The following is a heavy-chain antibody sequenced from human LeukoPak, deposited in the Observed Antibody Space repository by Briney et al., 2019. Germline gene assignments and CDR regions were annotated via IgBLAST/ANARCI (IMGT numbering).Heavy chain of an antibody. J-gene: IGHJ6*03. CDR1: VGSFDNYAVNSYA. CDR3: ARGAAIPPHYYYMEV. D-gene: IGHD6-25*01. V-gene: IGHV1-69*01. CDR2: IIPLFRTT. Sequence: GSSVKVSCKASVGSFDNYAVNSYAISWVRQAPGQGLEWLGGIIPLFRTTNYAQRFQDRVTITSNESTSTVSMELSSLRSDDTAVYYCARGAAIPPHYYYMEVWGTGTTVTVSS.